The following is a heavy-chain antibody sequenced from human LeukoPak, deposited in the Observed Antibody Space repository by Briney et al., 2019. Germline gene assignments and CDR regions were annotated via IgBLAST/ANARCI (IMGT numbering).Heavy chain of an antibody. CDR1: GFTVSSKY. D-gene: IGHD6-13*01. V-gene: IGHV3-23*01. CDR2: ISSSGGST. J-gene: IGHJ4*02. Sequence: GGSLRLSCAASGFTVSSKYMSWVRQAPGKGLEWVSAISSSGGSTFYADSVKGRFTISRDNSKNTLYLQMNSLRAEDTAIYYCAKGYSSSWYAYFDNWGQGTLVTVSS. CDR3: AKGYSSSWYAYFDN.